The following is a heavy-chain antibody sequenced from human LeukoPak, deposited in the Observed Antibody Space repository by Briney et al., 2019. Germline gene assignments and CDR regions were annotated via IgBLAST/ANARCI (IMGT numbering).Heavy chain of an antibody. V-gene: IGHV3-30-3*01. D-gene: IGHD2-2*02. CDR3: ARDAYCSSTSCYIDY. Sequence: GGSLRLSCAASGFTFSSYAMHWVRQAPGKGLEWGAVISYDGSNKYYADSVKGRFTISRDNSKNTLYLQMNSLRAEDTAVYYCARDAYCSSTSCYIDYWGQGTLVTVSS. CDR1: GFTFSSYA. J-gene: IGHJ4*02. CDR2: ISYDGSNK.